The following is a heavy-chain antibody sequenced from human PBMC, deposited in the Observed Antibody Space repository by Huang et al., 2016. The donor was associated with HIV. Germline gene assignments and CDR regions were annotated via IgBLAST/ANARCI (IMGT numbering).Heavy chain of an antibody. D-gene: IGHD6-19*01. CDR1: GYSFTDYD. Sequence: QVQLVQSGAEVKKPGASVKVSCKGSGYSFTDYDINWVRQATGQGLEWMGWMNPVNGDTGYAQKFQGRVTLSRNTSVNTAYMELSSLRSDDTAVYYCARAGSGWALDAFDIWGQGTVVIVSS. CDR2: MNPVNGDT. J-gene: IGHJ3*02. V-gene: IGHV1-8*02. CDR3: ARAGSGWALDAFDI.